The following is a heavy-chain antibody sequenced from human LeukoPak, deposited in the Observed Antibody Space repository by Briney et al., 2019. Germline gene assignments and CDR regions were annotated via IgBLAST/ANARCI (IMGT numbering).Heavy chain of an antibody. Sequence: TGGSLTLSCIASGFTFGDFAMSWVRQAPGKGLEWVGYIRSKPYGGTTEYAASVKGRFSISRHDSKSTAYRQMNSLKTEDTAVYYCIRDFRGYSSYYMDVWGKGTTVTVSS. D-gene: IGHD5-18*01. CDR3: IRDFRGYSSYYMDV. V-gene: IGHV3-49*04. J-gene: IGHJ6*03. CDR1: GFTFGDFA. CDR2: IRSKPYGGTT.